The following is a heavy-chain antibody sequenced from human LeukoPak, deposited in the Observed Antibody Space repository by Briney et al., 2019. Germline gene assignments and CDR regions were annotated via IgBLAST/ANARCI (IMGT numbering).Heavy chain of an antibody. Sequence: SETLSLTCTVPGGSISSYYWSWIRQPPGKGLEWIGYIYYSGSTNYNPSLKSRVTISVDTSKNQFSLKLSSVTAADTAVYYCARLRKVLRFVPGYFQHWGQGTLVTVSS. CDR1: GGSISSYY. J-gene: IGHJ1*01. V-gene: IGHV4-59*12. CDR2: IYYSGST. CDR3: ARLRKVLRFVPGYFQH. D-gene: IGHD3-3*01.